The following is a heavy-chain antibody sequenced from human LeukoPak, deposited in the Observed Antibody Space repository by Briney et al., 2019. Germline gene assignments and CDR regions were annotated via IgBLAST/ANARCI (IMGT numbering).Heavy chain of an antibody. CDR2: IYYSGTT. CDR1: GGSILPYY. CDR3: ARGGGVPGPASYGDLDY. V-gene: IGHV4-59*01. Sequence: PSETLSLTCSVSGGSILPYYWSWIRQPPGKGLEYIGDIYYSGTTNYNPSLKSRVTMSVDTSRKDFSLKPSLVTAADTAVYFCARGGGVPGPASYGDLDYWGQGTLVTVSS. J-gene: IGHJ4*02. D-gene: IGHD4-17*01.